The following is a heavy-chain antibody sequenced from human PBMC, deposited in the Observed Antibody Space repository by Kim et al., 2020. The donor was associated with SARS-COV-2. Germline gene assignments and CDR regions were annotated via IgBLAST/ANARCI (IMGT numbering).Heavy chain of an antibody. J-gene: IGHJ4*02. D-gene: IGHD5-12*01. CDR2: ISWNSGSI. V-gene: IGHV3-9*01. CDR3: AKEPGYSGYDYIDY. CDR1: GFTFGDYA. Sequence: GGSLRLSCAASGFTFGDYAMHWVRQAPGKGLEWVSGISWNSGSIGYADSVKGRFTISRDNAKNSLYLQMNSLRAEDTALYYCAKEPGYSGYDYIDYWGQGTLVTVSS.